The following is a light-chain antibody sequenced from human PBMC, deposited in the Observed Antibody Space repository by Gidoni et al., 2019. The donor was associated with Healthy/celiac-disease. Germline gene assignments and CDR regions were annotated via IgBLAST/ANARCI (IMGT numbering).Light chain of an antibody. CDR3: QQYGSSPNT. CDR2: GAS. J-gene: IGKJ2*01. V-gene: IGKV3-20*01. Sequence: IVFTQSPGTLSLSPGERATLSCRASQSVSSSYLAWYQQKPGQAPRLLIYGASSRATGIPDRFSGSGSGTDFTLTISRLDPEDFAVYYCQQYGSSPNTFGQGTKLEIK. CDR1: QSVSSSY.